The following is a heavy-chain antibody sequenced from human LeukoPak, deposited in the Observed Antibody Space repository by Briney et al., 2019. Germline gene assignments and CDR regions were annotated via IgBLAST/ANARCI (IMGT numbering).Heavy chain of an antibody. Sequence: PGGSLRLSCAASGFTFSSYWMHWVRQAPGKGLVWVSRINSDGSSTSYADSVKGRFTISRDNAKNSLYLQMNSLRAEDTAVYYCARASGYTSGWYDDAFDIWGQGTMVTVSS. CDR3: ARASGYTSGWYDDAFDI. V-gene: IGHV3-74*01. CDR2: INSDGSST. D-gene: IGHD6-19*01. J-gene: IGHJ3*02. CDR1: GFTFSSYW.